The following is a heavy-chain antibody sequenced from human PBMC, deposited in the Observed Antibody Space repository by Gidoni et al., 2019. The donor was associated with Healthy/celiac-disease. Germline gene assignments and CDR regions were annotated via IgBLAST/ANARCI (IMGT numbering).Heavy chain of an antibody. V-gene: IGHV3-48*04. CDR2: IISSSSTI. J-gene: IGHJ6*02. CDR1: GFTFSSYS. CDR3: ARDFEGMDV. Sequence: EVQLVESVGGLVQPGGSLRLSCAASGFTFSSYSMNWVRQAPGKGLESVSYIISSSSTIYYADSVKGRFTISRYNAKNSLYLQMNSLRAEDTAVYYCARDFEGMDVWGQGTTVTVSS.